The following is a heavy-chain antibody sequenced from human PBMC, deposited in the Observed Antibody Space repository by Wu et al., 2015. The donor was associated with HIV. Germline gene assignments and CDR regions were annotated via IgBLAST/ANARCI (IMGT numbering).Heavy chain of an antibody. CDR1: GYTFTNYD. Sequence: QVQLVQSGAEVKKPGASVKVSCKASGYTFTNYDVNWVRQFTTQGLEWLGWMNAGSGITGYAQKLQGRVTMTTDTSTSTAYMELRSLRSDDTAVYYCARGGGYSHGYYDWFDPWGQGTLVTVSS. CDR3: ARGGGYSHGYYDWFDP. CDR2: MNAGSGIT. V-gene: IGHV1-8*02. D-gene: IGHD5-18*01. J-gene: IGHJ5*02.